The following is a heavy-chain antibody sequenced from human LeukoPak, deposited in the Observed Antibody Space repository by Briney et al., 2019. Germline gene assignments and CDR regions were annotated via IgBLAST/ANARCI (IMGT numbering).Heavy chain of an antibody. D-gene: IGHD3-3*01. CDR1: GYTFTSYD. CDR3: ARGLVDGYDFWNRIMRKYYYMDV. Sequence: ASVKVSCKASGYTFTSYDINWVRQATGQGLEWMGWMNPNSGNTGYAQKFQGRVTITRNTSISTAYMELSSLRSEDTAVYYCARGLVDGYDFWNRIMRKYYYMDVWGKGTTVTVSS. J-gene: IGHJ6*03. CDR2: MNPNSGNT. V-gene: IGHV1-8*03.